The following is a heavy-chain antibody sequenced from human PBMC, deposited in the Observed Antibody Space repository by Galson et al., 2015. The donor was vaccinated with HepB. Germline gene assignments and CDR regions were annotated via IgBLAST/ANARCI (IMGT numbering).Heavy chain of an antibody. CDR1: GYTFTSYN. V-gene: IGHV1-8*01. D-gene: IGHD2-21*02. CDR3: ARVLGGDRDYYYYYYMDV. J-gene: IGHJ6*03. CDR2: MNPNSGNT. Sequence: SVKVSCKASGYTFTSYNINWVRQATGQGLEWMGWMNPNSGNTGYAQKFQGRVTMTRNTSISTAYMELSSLRSEDTAVYYCARVLGGDRDYYYYYYMDVWGKGTTVTVSS.